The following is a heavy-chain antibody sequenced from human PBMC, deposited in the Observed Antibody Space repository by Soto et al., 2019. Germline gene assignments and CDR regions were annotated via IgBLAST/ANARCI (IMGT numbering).Heavy chain of an antibody. CDR3: ARAAGIRFPFDY. J-gene: IGHJ4*02. CDR2: LYHSGST. Sequence: QVQLQESGPGLVKPSGTLSLTGAVSGGSISSSNWCSWVLQPPGKGLEWIVELYHSGSTNYHPSLKSRVTISVDKSQNQFSLTLSSVTAADTAVYYCARAAGIRFPFDYWGQGTLVTVSS. V-gene: IGHV4-4*02. CDR1: GGSISSSNW. D-gene: IGHD6-13*01.